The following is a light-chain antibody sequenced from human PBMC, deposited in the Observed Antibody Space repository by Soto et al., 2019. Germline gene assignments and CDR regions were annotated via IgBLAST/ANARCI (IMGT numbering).Light chain of an antibody. V-gene: IGLV1-44*01. Sequence: QSVLTQPPSASGTPRQRVTISCSGSSSNIGSNTVNWYQQLPGTAPKLLIYSNNQRPSGVPDRFSGSKSGTSASLAISGLQSEDEADYYCEAWDDSLNGFYVFGTGTKVTVL. J-gene: IGLJ1*01. CDR2: SNN. CDR3: EAWDDSLNGFYV. CDR1: SSNIGSNT.